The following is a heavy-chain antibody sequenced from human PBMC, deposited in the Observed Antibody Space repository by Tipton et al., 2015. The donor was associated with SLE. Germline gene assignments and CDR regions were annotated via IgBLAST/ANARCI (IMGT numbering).Heavy chain of an antibody. CDR1: GGSISSGSYY. J-gene: IGHJ4*02. CDR3: ARDADYSKVLDY. D-gene: IGHD4-11*01. V-gene: IGHV4-61*02. CDR2: IYTSGST. Sequence: TLSLTCTVSGGSISSGSYYWSWIRQPAGKGLEWIGRIYTSGSTNYNPSLKSLVTISVDTSKNLFSLKLSSVTAADTAVYYCARDADYSKVLDYWGQGTLVTVSS.